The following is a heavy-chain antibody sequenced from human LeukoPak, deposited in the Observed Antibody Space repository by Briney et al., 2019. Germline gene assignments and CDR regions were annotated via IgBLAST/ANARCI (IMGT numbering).Heavy chain of an antibody. V-gene: IGHV1-2*02. D-gene: IGHD3-22*01. CDR1: GYTFTGYY. J-gene: IGHJ3*02. CDR2: INPNSGGT. CDR3: AREGYYYDSSGSAFDI. Sequence: ASVKVSCKASGYTFTGYYMHWVRQAPGQGLEWMGWINPNSGGTNYAQKFQGRVTMTRDTSISTAYMELSRLRSDDTAVYYCAREGYYYDSSGSAFDIWGQGTMVTVSS.